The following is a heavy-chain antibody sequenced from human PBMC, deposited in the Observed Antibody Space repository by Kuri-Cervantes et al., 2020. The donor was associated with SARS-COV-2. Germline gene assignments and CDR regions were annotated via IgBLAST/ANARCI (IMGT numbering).Heavy chain of an antibody. J-gene: IGHJ6*03. V-gene: IGHV4-34*01. CDR2: INHSGST. Sequence: ESLKISCAVYGGSFSGYYWTWIRQPPGKGLEWIGEINHSGSTNYNPSLKSRVTISVDTSKHQISLKLSSVTAADTAVYYCARRLWSGYSFRYYHYMDVWGKGTTVTVSS. CDR3: ARRLWSGYSFRYYHYMDV. D-gene: IGHD3-3*01. CDR1: GGSFSGYY.